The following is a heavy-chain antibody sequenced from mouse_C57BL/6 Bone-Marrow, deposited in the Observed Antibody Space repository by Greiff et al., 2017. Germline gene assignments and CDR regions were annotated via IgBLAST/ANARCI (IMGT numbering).Heavy chain of an antibody. CDR2: IYPRSGNT. CDR3: ARPRAFDY. Sequence: QVQLKESGAELARPGASVKLSCKASGYTFTSSGISWVKQRTGQGLEWIGEIYPRSGNTYYNEKFKGKATLTADKSSSTAYMELRSLTSEDSAVYFCARPRAFDYWGQGTTLTVSS. CDR1: GYTFTSSG. J-gene: IGHJ2*01. D-gene: IGHD3-3*01. V-gene: IGHV1-81*01.